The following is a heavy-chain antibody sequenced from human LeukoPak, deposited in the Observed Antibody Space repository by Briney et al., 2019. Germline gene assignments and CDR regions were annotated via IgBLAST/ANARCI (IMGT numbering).Heavy chain of an antibody. J-gene: IGHJ6*04. CDR3: ARDREVVVATWMDV. V-gene: IGHV3-48*01. CDR2: ISSSSGTI. D-gene: IGHD2-15*01. Sequence: PGGSLRLSCAASGFTFSSYEMNWVRQAPGKGLEWVSYISSSSGTIYYADSVKGRFTISRDNAKNSLYLQMNSLRAEDTAVYYCARDREVVVATWMDVWGKGTTVTVSS. CDR1: GFTFSSYE.